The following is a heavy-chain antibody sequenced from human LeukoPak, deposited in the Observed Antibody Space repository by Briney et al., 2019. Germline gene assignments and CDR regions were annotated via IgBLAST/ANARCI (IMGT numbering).Heavy chain of an antibody. CDR2: INQDGSEI. V-gene: IGHV3-7*01. CDR3: TNRAAFHTNMPSCFAY. CDR1: GFTLINYW. J-gene: IGHJ4*02. D-gene: IGHD6-25*01. Sequence: GGSLRLSCDVSGFTLINYWMTWVRQAPGKGREWVAYINQDGSEIHYVDSVKGRFTISRDNAKNSLYMQICSLRGEDTAAYYSTNRAAFHTNMPSCFAYWGQGTLVTVSS.